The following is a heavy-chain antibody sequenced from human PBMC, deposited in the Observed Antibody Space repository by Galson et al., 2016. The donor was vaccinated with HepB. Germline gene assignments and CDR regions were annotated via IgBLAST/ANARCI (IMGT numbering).Heavy chain of an antibody. V-gene: IGHV1-46*01. Sequence: SVKVSCKASGYTFSSYYFHWVRQAPGQGLEWMGIINPSGGTTSYAQRFQGRVTMTRDTSTSTVYMELTSLRSDDTAVYLCARDQSSLQFLEWSHNYYFDYWGQGTLATVSS. CDR2: INPSGGTT. CDR1: GYTFSSYY. D-gene: IGHD3-3*01. CDR3: ARDQSSLQFLEWSHNYYFDY. J-gene: IGHJ4*02.